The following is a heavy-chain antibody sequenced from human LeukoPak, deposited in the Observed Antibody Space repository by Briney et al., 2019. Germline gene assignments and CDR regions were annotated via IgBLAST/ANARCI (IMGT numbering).Heavy chain of an antibody. D-gene: IGHD1-26*01. CDR1: GGSISSGSYY. CDR3: ARAQNYGGSYSFDY. CDR2: IYTSGST. Sequence: SQTLSLTRTVAGGSISSGSYYWSWIRQPAGKGLEWIGRIYTSGSTNYNPSLKSRVTISVDTSKNQFSLKLSSVTAADTAVYYCARAQNYGGSYSFDYWGQGTLVTVSS. V-gene: IGHV4-61*02. J-gene: IGHJ4*02.